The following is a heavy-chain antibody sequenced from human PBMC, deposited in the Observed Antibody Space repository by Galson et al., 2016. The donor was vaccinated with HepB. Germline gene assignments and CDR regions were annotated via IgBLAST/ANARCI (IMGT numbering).Heavy chain of an antibody. V-gene: IGHV1-69*13. CDR1: GSTFSNYA. J-gene: IGHJ4*02. D-gene: IGHD3-10*01. CDR3: ARSLVREVILY. Sequence: SVKVSCKVFGSTFSNYAVSWVRQAPGQGLEWMGVIIPMFDTVDYAQKFQGRVTITADESTGTAYMELNSLTYDDTAVYYCARSLVREVILYWGQGTLVTVTS. CDR2: IIPMFDTV.